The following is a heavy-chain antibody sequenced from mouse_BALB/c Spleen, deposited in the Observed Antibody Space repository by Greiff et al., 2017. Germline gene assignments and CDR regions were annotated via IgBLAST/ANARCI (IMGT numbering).Heavy chain of an antibody. Sequence: EVMLVESGGGLVQPGGSLKLSCAASGFTFSSYTMSWVRQTPEKRLEWVAYISNGGGSTYYPDTVKGRFTISRDNAKNTLYLQMSSLKSEDTAMYYCARQDYYYAMDYWGQGTSVTVSS. CDR1: GFTFSSYT. V-gene: IGHV5-12-2*01. CDR3: ARQDYYYAMDY. J-gene: IGHJ4*01. D-gene: IGHD2-4*01. CDR2: ISNGGGST.